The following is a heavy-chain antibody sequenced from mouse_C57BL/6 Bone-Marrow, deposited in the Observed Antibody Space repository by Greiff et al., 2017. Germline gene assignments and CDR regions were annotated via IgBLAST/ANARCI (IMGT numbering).Heavy chain of an antibody. D-gene: IGHD2-4*01. CDR2: FYPGSGSI. Sequence: VQVVESGAELVKPGASVKLSCKASGYTFTEYTIHWVKQRSGQGLEWIGWFYPGSGSIKYNEKFKDKATLTADKSSSTVYMELSRLTSEDSAVYFCARHPYYDYDLYYAMDYWGQGTSVTVSS. CDR1: GYTFTEYT. J-gene: IGHJ4*01. V-gene: IGHV1-62-2*01. CDR3: ARHPYYDYDLYYAMDY.